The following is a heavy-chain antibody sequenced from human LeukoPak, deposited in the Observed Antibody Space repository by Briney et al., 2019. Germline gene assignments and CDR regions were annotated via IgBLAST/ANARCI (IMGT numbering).Heavy chain of an antibody. CDR3: AKFSSGYYPTS. D-gene: IGHD3-22*01. CDR1: GFTFDDYA. V-gene: IGHV3-9*01. Sequence: GGSLRLSCAASGFTFDDYAMHWVRQAPGKGLEWASGISWNSGSIGYADSVKGRFTISRDNAKNSLYLQMNSLRAEDTALYYCAKFSSGYYPTSWGQGTLVTVSS. J-gene: IGHJ1*01. CDR2: ISWNSGSI.